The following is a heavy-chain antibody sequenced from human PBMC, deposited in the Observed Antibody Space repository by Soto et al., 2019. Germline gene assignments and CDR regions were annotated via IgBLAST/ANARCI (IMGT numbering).Heavy chain of an antibody. CDR1: GYTFTSYG. CDR2: ISAYNGNT. CDR3: AREGDSSGFYYYYYYGMDV. D-gene: IGHD3-22*01. V-gene: IGHV1-18*01. Sequence: GASVKVSCKASGYTFTSYGISWVRQAPGQGLEWMGWISAYNGNTNYAQKLQGRVTMTTDTSTSTAYMELRSLRSDDTAVYYCAREGDSSGFYYYYYYGMDVWRQGTTVTVSS. J-gene: IGHJ6*02.